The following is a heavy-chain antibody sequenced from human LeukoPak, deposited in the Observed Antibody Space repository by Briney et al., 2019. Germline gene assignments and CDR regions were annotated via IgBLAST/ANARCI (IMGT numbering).Heavy chain of an antibody. CDR3: ARERLRYFDL. CDR1: GFTFGNFG. V-gene: IGHV3-30*03. J-gene: IGHJ2*01. CDR2: ISYDGSNK. Sequence: PGGSLRLSCIASGFTFGNFGMHWVRPAPGKGLEWVTLISYDGSNKQYGDSVKGRFIISRDNSMSTLYLQMNSLRPEDTAVYFCARERLRYFDLWGRGTLVSVS. D-gene: IGHD2-15*01.